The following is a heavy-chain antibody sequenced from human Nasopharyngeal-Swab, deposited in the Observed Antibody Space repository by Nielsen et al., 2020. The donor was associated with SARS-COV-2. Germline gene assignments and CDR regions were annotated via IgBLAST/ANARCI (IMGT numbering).Heavy chain of an antibody. CDR3: AKGRYTMSYYYYMDV. V-gene: IGHV3-23*01. CDR1: GFTFSSYA. D-gene: IGHD3-22*01. J-gene: IGHJ6*03. CDR2: ISGSGGST. Sequence: GESLKISCVASGFTFSSYAMSWVRQAPGKGLEWVSAISGSGGSTYYADSVKGRFTISRDNSKNTLYLQMNSLRAEDTAVYYCAKGRYTMSYYYYMDVWGKGTTVTVSS.